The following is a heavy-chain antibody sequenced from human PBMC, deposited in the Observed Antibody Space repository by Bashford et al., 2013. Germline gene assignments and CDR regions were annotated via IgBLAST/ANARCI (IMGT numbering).Heavy chain of an antibody. CDR3: ARDSAVLHTQVTRHYFDY. V-gene: IGHV1-18*01. Sequence: ASVKVSCKASGYTFTSYGISWVRQAPGQGLEWMGWISAYNGNTNYAQKLQGRVTMTTDTSTSTAYMELRSLRSDDTAVYYCARDSAVLHTQVTRHYFDYVGPGTLVHRLL. CDR2: ISAYNGNT. J-gene: IGHJ4*03. CDR1: GYTFTSYG. D-gene: IGHD4/OR15-4a*01.